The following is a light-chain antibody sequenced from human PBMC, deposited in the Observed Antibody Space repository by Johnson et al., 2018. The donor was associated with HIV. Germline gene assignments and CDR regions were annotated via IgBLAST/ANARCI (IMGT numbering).Light chain of an antibody. CDR3: GTWDTSLSAVYV. Sequence: QSVLTQPPSVSVAPGQKVTISCSGSSSNIGNNYVSWYQHLPGKAPKLLIYDNNKRPSGIPDRFSGSKSGTSATLGITGLQTGDEADYYCGTWDTSLSAVYVFGTGTKVTVL. V-gene: IGLV1-51*01. CDR1: SSNIGNNY. J-gene: IGLJ1*01. CDR2: DNN.